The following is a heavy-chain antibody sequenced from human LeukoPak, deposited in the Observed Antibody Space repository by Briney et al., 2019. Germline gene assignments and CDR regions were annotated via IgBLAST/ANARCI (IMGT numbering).Heavy chain of an antibody. Sequence: PSETLSLTCAVYGGSFSGYYWSWIHQPPGKGLEWIGEINHSGSTNYNPSLKSRVTISVDTSKNQFSLKLSSVTAADTAVYYCAFRSDYYDSSGYQTNDYWGQGTLVTVSS. CDR2: INHSGST. J-gene: IGHJ4*02. D-gene: IGHD3-22*01. V-gene: IGHV4-34*01. CDR1: GGSFSGYY. CDR3: AFRSDYYDSSGYQTNDY.